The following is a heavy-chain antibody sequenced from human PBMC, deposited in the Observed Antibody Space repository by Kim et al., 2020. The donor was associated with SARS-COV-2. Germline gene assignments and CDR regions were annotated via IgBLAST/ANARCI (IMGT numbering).Heavy chain of an antibody. CDR1: GYTFSDYD. CDR3: ARGDRYCRSSSCYNY. J-gene: IGHJ4*02. CDR2: MNPYSGNT. Sequence: ASVKVSCKASGYTFSDYDINWVRQATGQGPEWMGWMNPYSGNTGYAQKFQGRVTMTRDTTMNTAYLDLSGLRSDDRAVYYCARGDRYCRSSSCYNYWGQGTLFTVSS. D-gene: IGHD2-2*02. V-gene: IGHV1-8*01.